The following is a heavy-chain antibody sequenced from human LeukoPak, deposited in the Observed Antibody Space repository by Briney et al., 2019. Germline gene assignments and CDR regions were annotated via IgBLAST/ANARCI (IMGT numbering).Heavy chain of an antibody. J-gene: IGHJ4*02. Sequence: ASVKVSCKASGYTFTGYYMHWVRQAPGQGLEWMGWINPNSGGTNYAQKFQGWVTMTRDTSISTAYMELSRLRSDDTAVYYCARDKLYYDSSGYSHFDYWGQGTLVTVSS. CDR3: ARDKLYYDSSGYSHFDY. D-gene: IGHD3-22*01. CDR2: INPNSGGT. CDR1: GYTFTGYY. V-gene: IGHV1-2*04.